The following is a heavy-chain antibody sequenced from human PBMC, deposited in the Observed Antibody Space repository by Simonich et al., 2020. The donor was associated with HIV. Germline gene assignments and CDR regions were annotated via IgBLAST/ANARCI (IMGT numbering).Heavy chain of an antibody. CDR1: GGSFSGYY. CDR3: ARGFYQRLYYFDY. V-gene: IGHV4-34*01. D-gene: IGHD2-2*01. J-gene: IGHJ4*02. CDR2: INHSGST. Sequence: QVQLQQWGAGLLKPSETLSLTCAVYGGSFSGYYWTWIRQPPGKGLEWIGEINHSGSTNDNPSLKSRVTISVETSKNQFSLKLSSVTAADTAVYYCARGFYQRLYYFDYWGQGTLVTVSS.